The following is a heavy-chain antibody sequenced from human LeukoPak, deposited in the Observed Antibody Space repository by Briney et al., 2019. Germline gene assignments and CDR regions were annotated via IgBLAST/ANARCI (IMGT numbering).Heavy chain of an antibody. CDR3: ARDLPSYSSSWYSGRGFDY. V-gene: IGHV4-4*02. Sequence: PSETLSLTCAVSGVSISSSDWWSWVRQHPGKGLEWIGEIYHSGSTNSNPSLKSRVTISVDTSKNQFSLKLSSVTAADTAVYYCARDLPSYSSSWYSGRGFDYWGQGTLVTVSS. J-gene: IGHJ4*02. CDR1: GVSISSSDW. CDR2: IYHSGST. D-gene: IGHD6-13*01.